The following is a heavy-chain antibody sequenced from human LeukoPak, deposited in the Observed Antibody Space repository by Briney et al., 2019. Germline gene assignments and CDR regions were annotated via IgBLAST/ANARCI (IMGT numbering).Heavy chain of an antibody. CDR1: GFTFSNYW. CDR2: IEGDGSEE. V-gene: IGHV3-7*01. Sequence: PGGSLRLSCVASGFTFSNYWMNWVRQPPGKGLEGVAIIEGDGSEEYYVDSVKGRFTISRDNAKNSLYLQMNSLRAEDTAVYYCARDPSSGYTYGYGDYWGQGSLVTVSS. D-gene: IGHD5-18*01. J-gene: IGHJ4*02. CDR3: ARDPSSGYTYGYGDY.